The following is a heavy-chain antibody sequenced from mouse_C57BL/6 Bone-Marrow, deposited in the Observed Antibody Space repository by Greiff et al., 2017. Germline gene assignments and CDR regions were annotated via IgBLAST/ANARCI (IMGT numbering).Heavy chain of an antibody. CDR3: AREKSYGNYYFDY. V-gene: IGHV1-64*01. J-gene: IGHJ2*01. D-gene: IGHD2-1*01. Sequence: QVHVKQPGAELVKPGASVKLSCKASGYTFTSYWMHWVKQRPGQGLEWIGMIHPNSGSTNYNEKFKSKATLTVDKSSSTAYMQLSSLTSEDSAVYYCAREKSYGNYYFDYWGQGTTLTVSS. CDR2: IHPNSGST. CDR1: GYTFTSYW.